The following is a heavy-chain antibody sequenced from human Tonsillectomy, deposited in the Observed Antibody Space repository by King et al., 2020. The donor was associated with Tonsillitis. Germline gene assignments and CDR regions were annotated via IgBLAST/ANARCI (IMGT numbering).Heavy chain of an antibody. CDR1: GVTFSSYW. D-gene: IGHD3-3*01. V-gene: IGHV3-7*03. CDR2: IKQDGSEK. Sequence: VQLVESGGGLVQPGGSLRLSCAASGVTFSSYWKSWVRQAPGKGLEWVANIKQDGSEKYYVDSVKGRFTISRDNAKNSLYLQMNSLRAEDTAVYYCARDRGTYYVFWSGFSNWGQGTLVTVSS. J-gene: IGHJ4*02. CDR3: ARDRGTYYVFWSGFSN.